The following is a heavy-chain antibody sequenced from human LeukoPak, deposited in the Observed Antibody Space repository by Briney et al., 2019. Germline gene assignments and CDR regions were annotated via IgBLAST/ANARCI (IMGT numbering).Heavy chain of an antibody. CDR1: GGSISSGGYY. J-gene: IGHJ4*02. CDR2: IYHSGST. CDR3: ARWGPRKPEQQLVRWAFDY. Sequence: SQTLSLTCTVSGGSISSGGYYWSWIRQPPGKGLEWIGYIYHSGSTYYNPSLKSRVTISVDRSKNQFSLKLSSVTAADTAVYYCARWGPRKPEQQLVRWAFDYWGQGTLVTVSS. V-gene: IGHV4-30-2*01. D-gene: IGHD6-13*01.